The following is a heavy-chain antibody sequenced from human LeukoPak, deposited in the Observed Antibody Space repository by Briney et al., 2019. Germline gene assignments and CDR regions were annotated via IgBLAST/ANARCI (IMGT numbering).Heavy chain of an antibody. J-gene: IGHJ4*02. CDR1: GFTFSSYA. V-gene: IGHV3-30*01. Sequence: GGSLRLSCAASGFTFSSYAMHWVRQAPGKGLEWVAVISYDGSNKYYADSVKGRFTISRDNSKNTLYLQMNSLRAEDTAVYYCATGPVQLERRYYFDYWGQGTLVTVSS. CDR3: ATGPVQLERRYYFDY. CDR2: ISYDGSNK. D-gene: IGHD1-1*01.